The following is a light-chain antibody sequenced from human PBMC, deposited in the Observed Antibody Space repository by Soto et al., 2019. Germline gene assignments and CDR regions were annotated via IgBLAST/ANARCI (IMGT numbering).Light chain of an antibody. CDR3: QVWDSSSDLGV. J-gene: IGLJ1*01. Sequence: SFELAQPPSVSVAPGQTARIACGGNDIGSKRVNWYQQKPGQAPVLVVYDDSDRPSGIPERFSGSNSGSTATLTISWVEAGDEADYYCQVWDSSSDLGVFGTGTKVTVL. V-gene: IGLV3-21*02. CDR1: DIGSKR. CDR2: DDS.